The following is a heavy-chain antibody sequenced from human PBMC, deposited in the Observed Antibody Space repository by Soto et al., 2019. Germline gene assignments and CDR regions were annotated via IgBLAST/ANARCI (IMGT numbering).Heavy chain of an antibody. CDR3: AKDPSSSWYLNWFDP. J-gene: IGHJ5*02. V-gene: IGHV3-23*01. D-gene: IGHD6-13*01. CDR1: GFAFTSSA. Sequence: GPLRLSCAASGFAFTSSAMYWVRQAPGKGLEWVSAIGAGSAGTHYADSLQGRFTISRDNSKNTLYLQMNSLRAEDTAVYYCAKDPSSSWYLNWFDPWGQGTLVTVSS. CDR2: IGAGSAGT.